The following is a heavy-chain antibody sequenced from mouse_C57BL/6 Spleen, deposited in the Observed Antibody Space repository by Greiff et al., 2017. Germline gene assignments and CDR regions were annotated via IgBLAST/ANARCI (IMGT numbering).Heavy chain of an antibody. CDR2: INPSSGYT. D-gene: IGHD2-2*01. CDR1: GYTFTSYT. V-gene: IGHV1-4*01. J-gene: IGHJ2*01. CDR3: ARGMVTAPYYFDY. Sequence: VQLQQSGAELARPGASVKMSCKASGYTFTSYTMHWVKQRPGQGLEWIGYINPSSGYTKYNQKFKDKATLTADKSSSTAYMQLRSLTSEDSAVYYCARGMVTAPYYFDYWGQGTTLTVSS.